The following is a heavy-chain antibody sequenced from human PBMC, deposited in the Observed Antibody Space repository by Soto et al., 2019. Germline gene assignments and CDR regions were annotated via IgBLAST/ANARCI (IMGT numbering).Heavy chain of an antibody. CDR1: GYTFTSYG. D-gene: IGHD2-2*01. V-gene: IGHV1-18*01. CDR3: AREPRGYCSSTSCYSFDY. J-gene: IGHJ4*02. CDR2: ISAYNGNT. Sequence: ASVKVSCKASGYTFTSYGISWVRQAPGQGLEWMGWISAYNGNTNYAQKLQGRVTMTTDTSTSTAYMELRSLRSDDTAVYYCAREPRGYCSSTSCYSFDYWGQGTLVTVS.